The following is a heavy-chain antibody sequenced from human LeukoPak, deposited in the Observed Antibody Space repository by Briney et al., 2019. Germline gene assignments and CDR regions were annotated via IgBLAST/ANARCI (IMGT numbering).Heavy chain of an antibody. CDR1: GGSISSSSYY. CDR2: IYYSGST. CDR3: ARGPNKYYDSSGYPGEGY. V-gene: IGHV4-39*07. J-gene: IGHJ4*02. D-gene: IGHD3-22*01. Sequence: SETLSLTCTVSGGSISSSSYYWGWIRQPPGKGLEWIGSIYYSGSTYYNPSLKSRVTISVDTSKNQFSLKLSSVTAADTAVYYCARGPNKYYDSSGYPGEGYWGQGTLVTVSS.